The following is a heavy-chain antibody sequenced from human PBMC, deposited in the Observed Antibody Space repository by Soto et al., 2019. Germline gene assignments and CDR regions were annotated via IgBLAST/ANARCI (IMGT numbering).Heavy chain of an antibody. Sequence: SLSLSCAASGFTFISYWMSWVRQAPGKGLEWVANIKQDGSEKYYVDSVKGRFTISRDNAKNSLYLQMNSLRAEDTAVYYCARDGAGGSYWGQGTLVTVSS. J-gene: IGHJ4*02. V-gene: IGHV3-7*01. CDR2: IKQDGSEK. CDR3: ARDGAGGSY. D-gene: IGHD3-16*01. CDR1: GFTFISYW.